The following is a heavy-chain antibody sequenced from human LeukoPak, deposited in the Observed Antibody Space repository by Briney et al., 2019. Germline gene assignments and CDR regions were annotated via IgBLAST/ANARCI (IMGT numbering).Heavy chain of an antibody. CDR3: ARGTGVDY. CDR2: IYYSGST. CDR1: GGSFSGYY. V-gene: IGHV4-59*01. D-gene: IGHD3-9*01. J-gene: IGHJ4*02. Sequence: PSETLSLTCAVYGGSFSGYYWSWIRQPPGKGLEWIGYIYYSGSTNYNPSLKSRVTISVDTSKNQFSLKLSSVTAADTAVYYCARGTGVDYWGQGTLVTVSS.